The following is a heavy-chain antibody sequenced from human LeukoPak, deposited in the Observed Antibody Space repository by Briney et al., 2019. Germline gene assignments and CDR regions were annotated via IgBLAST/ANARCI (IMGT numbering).Heavy chain of an antibody. J-gene: IGHJ4*02. D-gene: IGHD4-17*01. Sequence: GGSLRLSCAASGFTFSSYAMSWVRQAPGKGLEWVSAISGSGGSTYYADSVKGRLTISRDNSKNTLYLQMNSLRAEDTAVYYCAKDFNYGDYPRAFDYWGQGTLVTVSS. V-gene: IGHV3-23*01. CDR1: GFTFSSYA. CDR2: ISGSGGST. CDR3: AKDFNYGDYPRAFDY.